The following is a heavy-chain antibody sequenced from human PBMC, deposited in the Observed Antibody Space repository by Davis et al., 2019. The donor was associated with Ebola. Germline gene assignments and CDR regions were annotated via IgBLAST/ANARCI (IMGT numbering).Heavy chain of an antibody. Sequence: GESLKIPCAAPGFTVSSNYMSWVRQAPGKGLEWVSVIYSGGSTYYADSVKGRFTISRDNSKNTLYLQMNSLRAEDTAVYYCAREMDSSGYYYGFAFDIWGQGTMVTVSS. D-gene: IGHD3-22*01. V-gene: IGHV3-53*01. CDR1: GFTVSSNY. CDR3: AREMDSSGYYYGFAFDI. J-gene: IGHJ3*02. CDR2: IYSGGST.